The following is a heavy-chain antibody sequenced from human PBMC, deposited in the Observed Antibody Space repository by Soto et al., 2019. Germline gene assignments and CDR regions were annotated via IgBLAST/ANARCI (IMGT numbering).Heavy chain of an antibody. J-gene: IGHJ5*02. CDR3: ARAWASLTDPTYCSGGSCYLIGFDP. CDR1: GGTFSSYA. V-gene: IGHV1-69*13. D-gene: IGHD2-15*01. Sequence: ASVKVSCKASGGTFSSYAISWVRQAPGQGLEWMGGIIPIFGTANYAQKFQGRVTITADESTSTAYMELSSLRSEDTAVYYCARAWASLTDPTYCSGGSCYLIGFDPWGQGTLVTVSS. CDR2: IIPIFGTA.